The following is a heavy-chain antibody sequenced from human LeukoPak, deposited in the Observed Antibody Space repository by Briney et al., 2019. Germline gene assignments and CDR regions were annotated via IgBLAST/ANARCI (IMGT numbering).Heavy chain of an antibody. J-gene: IGHJ6*03. Sequence: SETLSLTCTVSGGSISSSSYYWGWIRQPPGKGLEWIGSIYYSGSTYYNPSLKSRVTISVDTSKNQFSLKLSSVTAADTAVYYCESHRQLVPLYYYYMDVWGKGTTVTVSS. CDR1: GGSISSSSYY. D-gene: IGHD6-6*01. V-gene: IGHV4-39*01. CDR3: ESHRQLVPLYYYYMDV. CDR2: IYYSGST.